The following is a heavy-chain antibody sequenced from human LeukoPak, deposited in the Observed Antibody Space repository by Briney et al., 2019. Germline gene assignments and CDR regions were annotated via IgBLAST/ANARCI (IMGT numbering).Heavy chain of an antibody. Sequence: SGPTLINPTQTLTLTCSLSGVSLSTSGVGVGWIRQPPGKALEWLALIYWDDDSRYSPSLKSRLTIAKDTYKNQVVLTLTNMDSVDTATYYCAHSQVFSYGSFHDAYDIWGLGMLVTVSS. CDR3: AHSQVFSYGSFHDAYDI. V-gene: IGHV2-5*02. CDR2: IYWDDDS. CDR1: GVSLSTSGVG. J-gene: IGHJ3*02. D-gene: IGHD5-18*01.